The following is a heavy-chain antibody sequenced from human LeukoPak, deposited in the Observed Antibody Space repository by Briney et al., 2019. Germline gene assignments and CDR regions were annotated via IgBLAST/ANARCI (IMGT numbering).Heavy chain of an antibody. J-gene: IGHJ4*02. V-gene: IGHV3-30-3*01. CDR2: ISYDGSDK. CDR3: ARDLSWGYVFDY. Sequence: GGSLRLSCAASGFTFSRYGMHWVRQAPRKGLDWVAVISYDGSDKNQADSVKGRLSISRDKAKNTVYLQMTSLRGEDTAVYCCARDLSWGYVFDYWGQGTLVTVSS. D-gene: IGHD5-12*01. CDR1: GFTFSRYG.